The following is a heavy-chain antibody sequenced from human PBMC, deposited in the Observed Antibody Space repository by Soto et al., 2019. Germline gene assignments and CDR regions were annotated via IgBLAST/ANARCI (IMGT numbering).Heavy chain of an antibody. Sequence: GSLRLSCAASGFTFTNAWINWVRQAPGKGLEWVGRIKSKTDGGTTDYAEPVKGRFAISRDDSNNMVYLQMNSLKIEGTAVYYCTTDSYSTIIIVRFDYWGHGTLVSVSS. CDR1: GFTFTNAW. D-gene: IGHD3-22*01. V-gene: IGHV3-15*07. CDR3: TTDSYSTIIIVRFDY. CDR2: IKSKTDGGTT. J-gene: IGHJ4*01.